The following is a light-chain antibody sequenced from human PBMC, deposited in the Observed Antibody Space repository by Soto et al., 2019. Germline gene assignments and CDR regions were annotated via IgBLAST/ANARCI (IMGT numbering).Light chain of an antibody. CDR2: AAS. V-gene: IGKV1-8*01. Sequence: AIRMTQSPSSLSASTGDRVTITCRASQGISSYLAWYQQKPGKASKLLIYAASTLQSGVPSRFSGSGSGTDFTLTISCLQSEDFATYHCQQYYSYPPITFGQGTRLEIK. CDR3: QQYYSYPPIT. CDR1: QGISSY. J-gene: IGKJ5*01.